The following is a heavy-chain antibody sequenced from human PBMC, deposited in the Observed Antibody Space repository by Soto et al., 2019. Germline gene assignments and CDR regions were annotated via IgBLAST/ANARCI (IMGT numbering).Heavy chain of an antibody. D-gene: IGHD2-8*01. CDR2: MNPNSGNT. CDR3: ARVKDCTNGVCYTHYYGSGSILDY. V-gene: IGHV1-8*02. Sequence: ASVQVSCKPSVYTLTSYDINWVQQATGQGLEWMGWMNPNSGNTGYAQKFQGRVTMTRNTSISTAYMELSSLRSEDTAVYYCARVKDCTNGVCYTHYYGSGSILDYWGLGTLVTVSS. J-gene: IGHJ4*02. CDR1: VYTLTSYD.